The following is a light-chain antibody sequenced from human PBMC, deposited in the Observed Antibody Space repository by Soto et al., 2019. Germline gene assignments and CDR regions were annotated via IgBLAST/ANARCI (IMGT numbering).Light chain of an antibody. CDR3: QEASRIAIT. CDR1: QSIDTW. J-gene: IGKJ5*01. V-gene: IGKV1-5*03. CDR2: KAS. Sequence: DIQMTQSPSTLSASVGDRVTITCRASQSIDTWLAWHQQKPGQVPKLLISKASSLESGVPSRFSGSGSGTDFTLTISSLQPEDFATYYCQEASRIAITFGQGTRLEI.